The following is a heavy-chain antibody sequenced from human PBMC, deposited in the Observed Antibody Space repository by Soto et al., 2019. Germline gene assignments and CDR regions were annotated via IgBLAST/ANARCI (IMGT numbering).Heavy chain of an antibody. D-gene: IGHD3-3*01. CDR2: IYYSGTT. CDR3: ATTLLRLFNWFDT. J-gene: IGHJ5*02. Sequence: SWTPSVTCAVCGGSMSSSTVYWAWIRQPPGQGLEWIGSIYYSGTTYYNPSLRSRVTISVDTSKNQFSLKLHSVTAADTAVYYCATTLLRLFNWFDTCGQAPLVTVSS. V-gene: IGHV4-39*05. CDR1: GGSMSSSTVY.